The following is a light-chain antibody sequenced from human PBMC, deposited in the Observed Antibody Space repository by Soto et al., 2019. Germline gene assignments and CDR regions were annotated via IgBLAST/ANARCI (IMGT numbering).Light chain of an antibody. Sequence: QLVLTQSSSASASLGSSVKLTCTLSSGHSSYIIAWHQQQPGKGPRYLMKLEGSGSYNKGSGVPDRFSGSSSGADRYLTIAILQSEDEADYYCATWDSDARVFGTGTKLTVL. J-gene: IGLJ1*01. V-gene: IGLV4-60*03. CDR2: LEGSGSY. CDR1: SGHSSYI. CDR3: ATWDSDARV.